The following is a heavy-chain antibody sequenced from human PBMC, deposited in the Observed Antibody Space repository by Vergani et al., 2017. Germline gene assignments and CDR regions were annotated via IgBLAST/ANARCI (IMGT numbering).Heavy chain of an antibody. V-gene: IGHV1-69*08. CDR1: GGTFSSYT. Sequence: QVQLVQSGAEVKKPGSSVKVSCKASGGTFSSYTISWVRQAPGQGLEWMGRIIPILGIANYAQKFQGRVTITADKSTSTAYMELSSLRSEDTAVYYCARDNGAYCGGDCYDAFDIWGQGTIVTVSS. CDR3: ARDNGAYCGGDCYDAFDI. CDR2: IIPILGIA. D-gene: IGHD2-21*01. J-gene: IGHJ3*02.